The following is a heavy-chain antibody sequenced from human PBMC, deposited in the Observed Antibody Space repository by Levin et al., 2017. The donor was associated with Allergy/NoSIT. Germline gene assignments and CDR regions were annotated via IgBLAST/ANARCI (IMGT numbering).Heavy chain of an antibody. D-gene: IGHD6-19*01. J-gene: IGHJ5*02. CDR3: ASLGYGRAWYAGKLYNWFDP. CDR1: GGSIKNYY. Sequence: SETLSLTCTVSGGSIKNYYWNWIRQPPGKGLEWIGFIYYSGSTKYNPSLKSRVTISVDTSKNQFSLKLSSVTAADTAVYFCASLGYGRAWYAGKLYNWFDPWGQGTLVTVSS. CDR2: IYYSGST. V-gene: IGHV4-59*08.